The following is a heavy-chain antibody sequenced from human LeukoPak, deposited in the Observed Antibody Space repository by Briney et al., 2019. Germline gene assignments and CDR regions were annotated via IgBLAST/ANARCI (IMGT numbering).Heavy chain of an antibody. Sequence: PGGSLRLSCAASGFTFSSYSMNWVRQAPGKGLEWVSSISSSSSYIYYADSVKGRFTISRDNAKNSLYLQMNSLRAEDTAVYYCARRLELGLYDAFDIWGQGTMVTVSS. CDR3: ARRLELGLYDAFDI. CDR1: GFTFSSYS. CDR2: ISSSSSYI. J-gene: IGHJ3*02. D-gene: IGHD1-26*01. V-gene: IGHV3-21*01.